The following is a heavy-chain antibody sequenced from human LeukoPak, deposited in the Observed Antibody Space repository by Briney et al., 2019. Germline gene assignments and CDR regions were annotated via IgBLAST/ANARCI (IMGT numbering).Heavy chain of an antibody. CDR3: ARHGGSLDY. CDR2: IYAGDSET. D-gene: IGHD1-26*01. V-gene: IGHV5-51*01. J-gene: IGHJ4*02. Sequence: GEPLKISCKASGYSFTNFWIAWVRQVPGKGLEWRGVIYAGDSETRYSPSFQGQVTISVDKSISAAYLQWSSLKASDTAIYYCARHGGSLDYWGQGTLVTVSS. CDR1: GYSFTNFW.